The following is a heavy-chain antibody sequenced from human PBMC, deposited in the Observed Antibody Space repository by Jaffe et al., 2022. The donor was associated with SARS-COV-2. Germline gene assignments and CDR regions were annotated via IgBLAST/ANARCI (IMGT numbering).Heavy chain of an antibody. CDR3: AKAPNDLNIVVAH. J-gene: IGHJ4*02. V-gene: IGHV3-23*05. CDR2: IYGGSSNT. D-gene: IGHD3-22*01. Sequence: EVQLVESGGGLVQPGGSLRVSCTASGFTISRYHMIWVRQVPGKGLEWVSAIYGGSSNTDYADSVKGRFIISRDNSKNTLYLQMNSLRAEDTATYYCAKAPNDLNIVVAHWGQGALVTVSS. CDR1: GFTISRYH.